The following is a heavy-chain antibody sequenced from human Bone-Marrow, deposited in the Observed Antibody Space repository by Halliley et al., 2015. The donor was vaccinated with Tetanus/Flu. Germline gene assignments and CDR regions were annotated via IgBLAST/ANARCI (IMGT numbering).Heavy chain of an antibody. V-gene: IGHV4-59*01. CDR3: VRGYFDSSGYSNAFDI. Sequence: LSCTVSGASISSSYWSWIRQPPGKGLDWVGYIHYTGSTNYNPSLKSRVTISVDTSKNQFSLKLSSVTAADTAVYYCVRGYFDSSGYSNAFDIWGQGTMVTVSS. CDR1: GASISSSY. J-gene: IGHJ3*02. D-gene: IGHD3-22*01. CDR2: IHYTGST.